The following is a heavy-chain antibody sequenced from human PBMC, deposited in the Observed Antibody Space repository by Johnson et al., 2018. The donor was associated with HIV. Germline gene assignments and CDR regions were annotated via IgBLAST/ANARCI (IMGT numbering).Heavy chain of an antibody. CDR1: GLSFSNFG. Sequence: QVQLVESGGGVVQPGKSLTLSCVGSGLSFSNFGIHWVRQAPGKGPEWVAVISFDGHLKKYADSVKGRFTISRDNSKNSLYLQMNSLRAEDTATYYCVKEHGWGSFDIWGQGTMVTVSS. CDR3: VKEHGWGSFDI. D-gene: IGHD3-16*01. CDR2: ISFDGHLK. V-gene: IGHV3-30*18. J-gene: IGHJ3*02.